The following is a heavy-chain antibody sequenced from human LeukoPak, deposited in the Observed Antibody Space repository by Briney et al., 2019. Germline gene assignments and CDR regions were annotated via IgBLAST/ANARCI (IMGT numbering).Heavy chain of an antibody. D-gene: IGHD2-2*01. CDR2: FDPEDGET. CDR3: ARDLRERVPAAIGAFDI. Sequence: ASVKVSCKVSGYTLTELSMHWVRQAPGKGLEWIGGFDPEDGETIYAQKFQGRVTITADESTSTAYMELSSLRSEDTAVYYCARDLRERVPAAIGAFDIWGQGTMVTVSS. J-gene: IGHJ3*02. CDR1: GYTLTELS. V-gene: IGHV1-24*01.